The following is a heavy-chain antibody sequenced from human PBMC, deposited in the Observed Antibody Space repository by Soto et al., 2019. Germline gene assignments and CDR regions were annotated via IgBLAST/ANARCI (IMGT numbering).Heavy chain of an antibody. CDR2: IYFTGST. D-gene: IGHD3-10*01. V-gene: IGHV4-31*03. CDR3: ARDRFTYGSGQGFDF. CDR1: GGSISSGGYY. J-gene: IGHJ3*01. Sequence: QVQLQESGPGLVRPSQTLSLTCSVSGGSISSGGYYWTWIRQLPGKGLEWLGYIYFTGSTKYNPSLKSRLTMSLDTSRSQFSLTLSSMTAADTAVYYCARDRFTYGSGQGFDFWGPGTRVTVSS.